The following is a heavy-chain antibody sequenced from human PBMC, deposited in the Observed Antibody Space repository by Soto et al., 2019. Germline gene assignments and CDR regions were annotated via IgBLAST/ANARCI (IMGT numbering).Heavy chain of an antibody. CDR3: ARASGYSNGWGSDYYYIDV. D-gene: IGHD3-16*01. J-gene: IGHJ6*03. V-gene: IGHV4-34*01. CDR1: GGSFFGYE. Sequence: QVQLQQWGAGLLKPSETLSLTCAVYGGSFFGYEWTWIRQPPGMGLEWIGEINPKEVKNRETTSYNPSLGGRAAISVDTSRNQFSLKWTSVTAADTAVYYCARASGYSNGWGSDYYYIDVWARGTTVNVAS. CDR2: INPKEVKNRETT.